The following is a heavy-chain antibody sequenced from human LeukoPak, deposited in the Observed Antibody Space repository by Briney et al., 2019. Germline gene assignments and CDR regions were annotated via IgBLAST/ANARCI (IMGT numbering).Heavy chain of an antibody. CDR1: RGSISRYN. D-gene: IGHD2-15*01. CDR3: ARHDIKLFVVAPPDYGTDV. Sequence: ETLSLTSTVSRGSISRYNWSWIPQPPRGGLGCVGYIYYSVSANYNPSLKSRVTISVDTSKTQLSLKLRSVTAAARTVYYCARHDIKLFVVAPPDYGTDVWGQGTTVTVSS. CDR2: IYYSVSA. J-gene: IGHJ6*02. V-gene: IGHV4-59*08.